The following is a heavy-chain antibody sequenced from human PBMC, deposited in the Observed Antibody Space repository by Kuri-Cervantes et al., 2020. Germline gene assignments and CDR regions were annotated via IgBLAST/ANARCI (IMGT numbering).Heavy chain of an antibody. Sequence: GGSLRLSCAASGFTFSSYGMHWVRQAPGKGLEWVAVIWYDGSNKYYADSVKGRFTISRDNSKNTLYLQMNSLRAEDTAVYYCARDLGLDYYGSGSLIDYWGQGTLVTVSS. D-gene: IGHD3-10*01. J-gene: IGHJ4*02. CDR1: GFTFSSYG. CDR3: ARDLGLDYYGSGSLIDY. CDR2: IWYDGSNK. V-gene: IGHV3-33*01.